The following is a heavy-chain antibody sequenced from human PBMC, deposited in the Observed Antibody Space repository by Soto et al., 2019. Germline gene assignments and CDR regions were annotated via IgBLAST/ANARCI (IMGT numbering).Heavy chain of an antibody. D-gene: IGHD1-26*01. V-gene: IGHV3-30*18. CDR2: ISYDGSNK. CDR3: AKLSGGDYYYMDV. J-gene: IGHJ6*03. Sequence: SLRLSCAASGFTFSSYGMHWVRQAPGKGLEWVAVISYDGSNKYYADSVKGRFTISRDNSKNTLYLQMNSLRAEDTAVYYCAKLSGGDYYYMDVWGKGTTVTVSS. CDR1: GFTFSSYG.